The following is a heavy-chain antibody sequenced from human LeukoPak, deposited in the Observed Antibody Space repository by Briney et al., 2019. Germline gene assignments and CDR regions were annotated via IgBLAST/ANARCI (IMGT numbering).Heavy chain of an antibody. D-gene: IGHD3-22*01. CDR2: IRSKAYGGTT. V-gene: IGHV3-49*04. J-gene: IGHJ4*02. CDR1: GFTFSNAW. CDR3: TRDSITRRYYDSSGYYDY. Sequence: GGSLRLSCAASGFTFSNAWMSWVRQAPGKGLEWVGFIRSKAYGGTTEYAASVKDRFTISRDDSKSIAYLQMNSLKTEDTAVYYCTRDSITRRYYDSSGYYDYWGQGTLVTVSS.